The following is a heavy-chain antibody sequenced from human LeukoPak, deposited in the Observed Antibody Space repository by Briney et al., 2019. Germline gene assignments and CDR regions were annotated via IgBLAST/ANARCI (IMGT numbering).Heavy chain of an antibody. CDR2: ISGSGFNT. D-gene: IGHD4-23*01. CDR3: ARGARWAYYLDY. V-gene: IGHV3-23*01. J-gene: IGHJ4*02. Sequence: GGSLRLSCAGSGFTLSNYGMSWVRQAPGKGLEWVSSISGSGFNTFYSDSVKGRFTISRDNPKNTLYLQMNSLRAEDSAIYYCARGARWAYYLDYWGQGSLVTVSS. CDR1: GFTLSNYG.